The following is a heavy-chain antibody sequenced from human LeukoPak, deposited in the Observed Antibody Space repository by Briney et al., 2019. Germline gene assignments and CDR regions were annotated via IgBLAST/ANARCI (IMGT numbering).Heavy chain of an antibody. V-gene: IGHV4-4*07. J-gene: IGHJ5*02. CDR3: ASEGYLNWFDP. CDR1: GGSISSYY. D-gene: IGHD1-26*01. Sequence: SGTLSLTCTVSGGSISSYYWSWIRQPAGKGLEWIGRIYTSGSTNYNPSLKSRVTMSVDTSKNQFYLKLSSVTAADTAVYYCASEGYLNWFDPWGQGTLVTVSS. CDR2: IYTSGST.